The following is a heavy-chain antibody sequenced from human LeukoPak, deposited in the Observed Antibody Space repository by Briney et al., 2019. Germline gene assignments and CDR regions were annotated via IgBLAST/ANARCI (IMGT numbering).Heavy chain of an antibody. CDR3: ARAARTGNYYYYMDV. J-gene: IGHJ6*03. D-gene: IGHD3-10*01. Sequence: PSETLSLTCAVSGGSISGYYWTWIRQPAGKGLEWIGRIYTSGSTNYNPSLKSRVTMSVDTSKNQFSLKLSSVTAADTAVYYCARAARTGNYYYYMDVWGKGTTVTISS. V-gene: IGHV4-4*07. CDR2: IYTSGST. CDR1: GGSISGYY.